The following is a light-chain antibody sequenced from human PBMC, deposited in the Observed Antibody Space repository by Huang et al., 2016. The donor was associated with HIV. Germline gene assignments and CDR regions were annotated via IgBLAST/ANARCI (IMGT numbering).Light chain of an antibody. CDR2: AAS. J-gene: IGKJ5*01. V-gene: IGKV1-9*01. CDR3: QQLNSYP. CDR1: QGISSY. Sequence: IQLTQSPPSLSASVGDRVTITCRASQGISSYLAWYQQKPGKAPKLLIYAASTLQSGVPSRFSGSGSGTDFTLTISSLQPEDSATYYCQQLNSYPFGQGTRLEIK.